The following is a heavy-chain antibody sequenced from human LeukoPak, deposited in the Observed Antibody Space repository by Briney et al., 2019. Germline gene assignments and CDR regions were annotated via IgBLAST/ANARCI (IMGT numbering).Heavy chain of an antibody. D-gene: IGHD3-22*01. CDR2: ISSSSSYI. Sequence: GGSLRLSCAASGFTFSSYSMNWVRQAPGKGLEWVSSISSSSSYIYYADSVKGRFTISRDNAKNSLYLQMNSLRAEDTAVYYCARTPDGSGYFHWFDPWGQGTLVTVSS. V-gene: IGHV3-21*01. J-gene: IGHJ5*02. CDR1: GFTFSSYS. CDR3: ARTPDGSGYFHWFDP.